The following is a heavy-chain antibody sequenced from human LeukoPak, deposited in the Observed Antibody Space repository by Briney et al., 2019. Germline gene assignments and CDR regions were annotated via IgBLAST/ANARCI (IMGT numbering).Heavy chain of an antibody. CDR2: ISSSSSYI. V-gene: IGHV3-21*01. J-gene: IGHJ5*02. CDR1: GFTFSSYS. CDR3: ARDPGSGWYVVDWFDP. Sequence: GGSLRLSCAASGFTFSSYSMNWVRQAPGKGLEWVSSISSSSSYIYYSDSVKGRFTISRDNTKNSLYLQMNSLRAEDTAVYYCARDPGSGWYVVDWFDPWGQGTLVTVSS. D-gene: IGHD6-19*01.